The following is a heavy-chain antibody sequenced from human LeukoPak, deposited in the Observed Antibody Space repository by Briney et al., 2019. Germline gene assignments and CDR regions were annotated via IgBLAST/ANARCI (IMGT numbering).Heavy chain of an antibody. Sequence: GGSLRLSCAVSGFTFSSYEMNWVRQAPGKGLEWVSYISSSGSTIYYADSVKGRFTIPRDNAKNSLYLQMNSLRAEDTAVYYCARDSKWLRACDYWGQGTLVTVSS. CDR3: ARDSKWLRACDY. J-gene: IGHJ4*02. V-gene: IGHV3-48*03. CDR1: GFTFSSYE. D-gene: IGHD5-12*01. CDR2: ISSSGSTI.